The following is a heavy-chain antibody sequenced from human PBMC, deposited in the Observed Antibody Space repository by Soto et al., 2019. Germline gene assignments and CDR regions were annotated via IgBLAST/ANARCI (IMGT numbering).Heavy chain of an antibody. D-gene: IGHD1-26*01. CDR3: ARVVGARGLDY. CDR2: ISAYNGNT. J-gene: IGHJ4*02. V-gene: IGHV1-18*04. Sequence: GASVKVYCKAAGYTFTSDGISWGRQAPGQGLEWMGWISAYNGNTNYAQKLQGRVTMTTDTSTSTAYMELRSLRSDDTAVYYCARVVGARGLDYWGQGTLVTVSS. CDR1: GYTFTSDG.